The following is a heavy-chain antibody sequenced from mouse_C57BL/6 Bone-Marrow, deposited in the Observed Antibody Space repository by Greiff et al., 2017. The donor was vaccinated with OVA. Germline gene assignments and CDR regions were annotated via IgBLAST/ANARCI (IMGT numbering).Heavy chain of an antibody. Sequence: EVQGVESGGGLVKPGGSLKLSCAASGFTFSSYAMSWVRQTPEKRLEWVATISDGGSYTYYPDNVKGRFTISRENAKNNLYLQMSHLKSEDTAMYYCARSLYDYDVVYYAMDYWGQGTSVTVSS. D-gene: IGHD2-4*01. J-gene: IGHJ4*01. CDR1: GFTFSSYA. V-gene: IGHV5-4*01. CDR2: ISDGGSYT. CDR3: ARSLYDYDVVYYAMDY.